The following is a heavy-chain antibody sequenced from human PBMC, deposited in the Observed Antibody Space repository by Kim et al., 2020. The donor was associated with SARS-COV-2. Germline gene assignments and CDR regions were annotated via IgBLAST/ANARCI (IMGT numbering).Heavy chain of an antibody. J-gene: IGHJ5*02. CDR1: GFTISDAW. D-gene: IGHD6-19*01. Sequence: GGSLRLSCAASGFTISDAWMSWVRQAPGKGLEWIGRIKSKVDGGTTDYAEPVKGRFVISRDDSRNSLLLQMNSLKTEDTAVYYCATDHSSAWYHWFDPWGQGTLVTVSS. V-gene: IGHV3-15*01. CDR2: IKSKVDGGTT. CDR3: ATDHSSAWYHWFDP.